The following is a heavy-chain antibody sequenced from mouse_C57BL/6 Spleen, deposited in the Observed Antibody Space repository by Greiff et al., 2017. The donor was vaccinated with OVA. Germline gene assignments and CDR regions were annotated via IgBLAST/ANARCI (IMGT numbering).Heavy chain of an antibody. CDR1: GYTFTDYN. J-gene: IGHJ1*03. Sequence: VQLQQSGPELVKPGASVKIPCKASGYTFTDYNMDWVKQSHGKSLEWIGDINPNNGGTIYNQKFKGKATLTVDKSSSTAYMELRSLTSEDTAVYYCARGLTGTFHWYFDVWGTGTTVTVSS. V-gene: IGHV1-18*01. CDR2: INPNNGGT. CDR3: ARGLTGTFHWYFDV. D-gene: IGHD4-1*01.